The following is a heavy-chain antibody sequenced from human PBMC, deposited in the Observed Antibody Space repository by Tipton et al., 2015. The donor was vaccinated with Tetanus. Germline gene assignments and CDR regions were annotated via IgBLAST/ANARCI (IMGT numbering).Heavy chain of an antibody. D-gene: IGHD2-8*01. J-gene: IGHJ4*02. V-gene: IGHV5-51*01. CDR1: GYIFNNYW. Sequence: QLVQSGGEVKKPGESLKISCKGSGYIFNNYWIGWVRQMPGKGLEWMGNIYPGDSDTRYSPSFQGQVTISVDKSISTAYLQWSSLKASDTSMFYCARAHCSDGVCNFDYWGQGALVTVAS. CDR3: ARAHCSDGVCNFDY. CDR2: IYPGDSDT.